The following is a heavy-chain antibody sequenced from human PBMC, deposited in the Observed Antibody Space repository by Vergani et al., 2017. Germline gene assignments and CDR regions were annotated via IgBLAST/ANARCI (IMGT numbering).Heavy chain of an antibody. J-gene: IGHJ4*02. CDR2: IYPGDSDT. CDR1: GYSFTSYW. Sequence: EVQLVQSGAEVKKPGESLKISCKGSGYSFTSYWIGWVRQMPGKGLEWMGIIYPGDSDTRYSPSFQGQVTISADKSISTAYLQWSSLKASDAAMYYCAGGPRERYCSSTSCYFEDYWGQGTLVTVSS. D-gene: IGHD2-2*01. V-gene: IGHV5-51*01. CDR3: AGGPRERYCSSTSCYFEDY.